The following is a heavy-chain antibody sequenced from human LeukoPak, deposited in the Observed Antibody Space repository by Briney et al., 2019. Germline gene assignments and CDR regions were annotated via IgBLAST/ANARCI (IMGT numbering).Heavy chain of an antibody. J-gene: IGHJ2*01. D-gene: IGHD3-22*01. V-gene: IGHV3-7*01. CDR1: GFTFSNYW. CDR2: INQDGSEM. CDR3: ERDQGSMIVVRTTIWYFDL. Sequence: GGSLRLSCAASGFTFSNYWMSWVRQAPGKGLEWLANINQDGSEMYYVDSVKGRFTISRDNGKNSLYLQINSLRADDTAVYYCERDQGSMIVVRTTIWYFDLWGRGTLVTVSS.